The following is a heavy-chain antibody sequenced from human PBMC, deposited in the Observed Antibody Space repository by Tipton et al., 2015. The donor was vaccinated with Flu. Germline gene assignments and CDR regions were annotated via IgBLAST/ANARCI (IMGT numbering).Heavy chain of an antibody. D-gene: IGHD2-21*02. CDR3: ARGHGPYCGDDCFWDKWFGP. V-gene: IGHV1-18*01. CDR2: ISASNGDT. CDR1: GYTFTSYG. Sequence: QLVQSGAEVKKPGDSVKVSCKASGYTFTSYGIGWVRQAPGQGLEWMGYISASNGDTKHAQRLQGRVTMTTDTSTSTAYMELRSLRSDDTAVYYCARGHGPYCGDDCFWDKWFGPWGQGTLVTVSS. J-gene: IGHJ5*02.